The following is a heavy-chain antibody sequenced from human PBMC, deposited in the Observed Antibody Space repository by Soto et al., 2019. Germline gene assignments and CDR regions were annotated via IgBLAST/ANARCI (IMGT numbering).Heavy chain of an antibody. V-gene: IGHV1-69*13. D-gene: IGHD4-17*01. CDR2: IIPIFGTA. J-gene: IGHJ4*02. CDR3: ERGTYGGIFDY. CDR1: GGTFSSYA. Sequence: RASVKVSCKASGGTFSSYAISWVRQAPGQGLEWMGGIIPIFGTANYAQKFQGRVKITADESTSTAYMELSSLRSEDTAVYYCERGTYGGIFDYWGQGSLVTVSS.